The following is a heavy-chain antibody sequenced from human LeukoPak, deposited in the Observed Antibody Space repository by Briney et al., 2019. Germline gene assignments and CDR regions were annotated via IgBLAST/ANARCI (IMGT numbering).Heavy chain of an antibody. D-gene: IGHD3-9*01. J-gene: IGHJ4*02. Sequence: ASVKVSCKASGYTFTSYYTHWVRQAPGQGLEWMGLINPTGGSTGYAQKFQGRVTMTRDTSISTAYMELSRLRSDDTAVYYCARGGIRYFDWLSSLDYWGQGTLVTVSS. V-gene: IGHV1-46*01. CDR1: GYTFTSYY. CDR3: ARGGIRYFDWLSSLDY. CDR2: INPTGGST.